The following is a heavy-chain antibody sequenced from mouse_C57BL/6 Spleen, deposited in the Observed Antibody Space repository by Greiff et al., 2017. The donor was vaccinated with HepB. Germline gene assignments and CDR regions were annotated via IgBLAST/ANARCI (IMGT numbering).Heavy chain of an antibody. CDR3: ARSAAVVARYWYFDV. J-gene: IGHJ1*03. CDR1: GYTFTSYW. V-gene: IGHV1-53*01. Sequence: VKLQQPGTELVKPGASVKLSCKASGYTFTSYWMHWVKQRPGQGLEWIGNINPSNGGTNYNEKFKSKATLTVDKSSSTAYMQLSSLTSEDSAVYYCARSAAVVARYWYFDVWGTGTTVTVSS. D-gene: IGHD1-1*01. CDR2: INPSNGGT.